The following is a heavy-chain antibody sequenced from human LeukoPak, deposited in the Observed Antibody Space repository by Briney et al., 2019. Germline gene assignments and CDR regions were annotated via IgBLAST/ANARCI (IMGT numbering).Heavy chain of an antibody. CDR3: ARLVATSRFDP. J-gene: IGHJ5*02. D-gene: IGHD5-12*01. CDR2: ISSSGST. Sequence: PSQTLSLTCTVSGDSISSGDYYWSWIRQPAGKGLEWIGRISSSGSTNYNPSLKSRVTISVDTSKNQFSLKLSSVTAADTAVYYCARLVATSRFDPWGQGTLVTVSS. CDR1: GDSISSGDYY. V-gene: IGHV4-61*02.